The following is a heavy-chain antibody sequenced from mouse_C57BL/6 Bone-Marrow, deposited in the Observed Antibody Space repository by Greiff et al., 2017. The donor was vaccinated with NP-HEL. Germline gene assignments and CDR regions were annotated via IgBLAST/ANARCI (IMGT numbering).Heavy chain of an antibody. Sequence: EVQLVESGGGLVQPGGSRKLSCAASGFTFSDYGMAWVRQAPGKGPEWVAFISTLAYSIYYADTVTGRFTISRENAKNTLYLEMSSLRSEDTAMYYGARDATVSNYFDYWGQGTTLTVSS. CDR2: ISTLAYSI. CDR3: ARDATVSNYFDY. J-gene: IGHJ2*01. V-gene: IGHV5-15*02. D-gene: IGHD6-1*01. CDR1: GFTFSDYG.